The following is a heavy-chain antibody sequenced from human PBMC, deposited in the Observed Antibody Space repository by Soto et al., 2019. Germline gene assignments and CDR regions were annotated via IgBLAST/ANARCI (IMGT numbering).Heavy chain of an antibody. CDR2: IKQDGSEK. D-gene: IGHD3-10*01. CDR3: AGDPRAVRGVNLKYYYYGMDV. J-gene: IGHJ6*02. Sequence: EVQLVESGGGLVQPGGSLRLSCAASGFTFSSYWMSWVRQAPGKGLEWVANIKQDGSEKYYVDSVKGRFTISRDNAKDSLYLQMNSLRAEDPAVYYCAGDPRAVRGVNLKYYYYGMDVWGQGATVTVSS. CDR1: GFTFSSYW. V-gene: IGHV3-7*01.